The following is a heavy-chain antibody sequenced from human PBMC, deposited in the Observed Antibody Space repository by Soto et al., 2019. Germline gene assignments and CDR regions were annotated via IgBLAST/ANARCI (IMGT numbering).Heavy chain of an antibody. J-gene: IGHJ4*02. CDR3: AKDSRVTMVRRVIIPPGY. Sequence: EVQLLESGGGLVQPGGSLTLSCVASGFTFSNYAMSWVRQAPGKGLEWVSAISGSDGSTYYADSVKGRFTISRDNSKNALYLHMNSLSAEDTAVYFCAKDSRVTMVRRVIIPPGYWGQGTLVTVSS. V-gene: IGHV3-23*01. D-gene: IGHD3-10*01. CDR2: ISGSDGST. CDR1: GFTFSNYA.